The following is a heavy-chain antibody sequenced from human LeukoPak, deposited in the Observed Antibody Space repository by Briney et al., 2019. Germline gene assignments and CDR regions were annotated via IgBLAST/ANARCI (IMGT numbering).Heavy chain of an antibody. CDR2: VIPIFGTT. D-gene: IGHD4-17*01. CDR1: GGTVGSYA. V-gene: IGHV1-69*05. Sequence: SVKVSCKASGGTVGSYAISWVRQPPGQGIEWMGRVIPIFGTTNHEQKFQGRVTITTDESTSTAYMELSSLRSEYTAVYYCARPAEVIDGDYDAFDIWGQGTMVTVSS. J-gene: IGHJ3*02. CDR3: ARPAEVIDGDYDAFDI.